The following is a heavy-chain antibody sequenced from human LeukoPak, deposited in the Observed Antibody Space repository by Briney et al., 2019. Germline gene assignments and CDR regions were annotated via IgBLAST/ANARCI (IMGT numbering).Heavy chain of an antibody. CDR1: GYTFTGYY. CDR3: ASVSNSWYYFDY. D-gene: IGHD6-19*01. CDR2: INPNSGGT. Sequence: APVKVSCKASGYTFTGYYMHWVRQAPGQGLEWMGWINPNSGGTNYAQKFQGRVTMTRDTSISTAYMELSSLRSDDTAVYYCASVSNSWYYFDYWGQGTLVTVSS. J-gene: IGHJ4*02. V-gene: IGHV1-2*02.